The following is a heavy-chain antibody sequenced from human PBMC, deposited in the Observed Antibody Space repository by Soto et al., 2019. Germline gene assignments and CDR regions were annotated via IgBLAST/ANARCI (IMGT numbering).Heavy chain of an antibody. CDR1: GYSFTSYW. D-gene: IGHD5-12*01. Sequence: GESLKISLKGSGYSFTSYWISWVRQMPGKGLEWMGRIDPSDSYTNYSPSFQGHVTISADKSISTAYLQWSSLKAPDTAMYYCERHEPRYSGYDTTPWGQGTLVPVYS. J-gene: IGHJ5*02. V-gene: IGHV5-10-1*01. CDR3: ERHEPRYSGYDTTP. CDR2: IDPSDSYT.